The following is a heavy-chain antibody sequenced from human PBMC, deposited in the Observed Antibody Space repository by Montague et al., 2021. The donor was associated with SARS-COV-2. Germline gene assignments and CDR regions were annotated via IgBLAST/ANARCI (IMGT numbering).Heavy chain of an antibody. V-gene: IGHV4-59*13. CDR2: IFNSGIT. J-gene: IGHJ5*02. Sequence: SETLSLTCSVSGGSFRSNTGGWSRQSPGRGLEWLGYIFNSGITDYVPSLKSRVTISVDMSKNQFSLQLNSVTAADSAVYYCAGTEYNWNDWFDPWGQGTLVTVSS. CDR3: AGTEYNWNDWFDP. CDR1: GGSFRSNT. D-gene: IGHD1-20*01.